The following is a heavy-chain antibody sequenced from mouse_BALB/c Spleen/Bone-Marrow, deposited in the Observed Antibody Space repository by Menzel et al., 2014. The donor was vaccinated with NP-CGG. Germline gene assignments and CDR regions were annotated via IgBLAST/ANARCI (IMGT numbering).Heavy chain of an antibody. J-gene: IGHJ4*01. D-gene: IGHD2-3*01. CDR2: FSSGGGST. Sequence: VQLQQSGGGLVKPGGSLKLSCAASGFAFSSCDMSWVRQTPEKRLVWVAYFSSGGGSTYYPDTVKGRFTISRDNAKNTLYLQMSSLKSEDTAMYYCARHEDGYYDAMDYWGQGTSVTVSS. CDR1: GFAFSSCD. CDR3: ARHEDGYYDAMDY. V-gene: IGHV5-12-1*01.